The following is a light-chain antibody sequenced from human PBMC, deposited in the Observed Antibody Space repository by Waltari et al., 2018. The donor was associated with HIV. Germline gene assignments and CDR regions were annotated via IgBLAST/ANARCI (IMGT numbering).Light chain of an antibody. Sequence: QTVLTQEPSLTVSPGGTVTLTCGSTTGTVTSDHHPYWFQQKPGQAPRTLIYDATDKHSWTPARFSPSFLGGKAALTLTAAQPEDEADYYCLLSYGSVRLFGGGTRLTV. CDR2: DAT. CDR1: TGTVTSDHH. CDR3: LLSYGSVRL. V-gene: IGLV7-46*01. J-gene: IGLJ3*02.